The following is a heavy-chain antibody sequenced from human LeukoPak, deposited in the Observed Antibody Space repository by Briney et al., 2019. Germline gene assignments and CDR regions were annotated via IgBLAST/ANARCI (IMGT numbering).Heavy chain of an antibody. CDR1: GGSFSGYY. V-gene: IGHV4-34*01. J-gene: IGHJ4*02. CDR3: ARARGRFFDY. Sequence: LETLSLTCAVYGGSFSGYYWSWIRQPPGKGLEWIGEINHSGSTNYNPSLKSRVTISVDTSKNQFSLKLSSVTAADTAVYYCARARGRFFDYWGQGTLVTVSS. CDR2: INHSGST.